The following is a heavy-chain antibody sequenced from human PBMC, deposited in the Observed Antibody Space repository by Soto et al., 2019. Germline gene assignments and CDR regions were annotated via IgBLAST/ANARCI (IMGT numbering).Heavy chain of an antibody. CDR1: GYSFTCYW. Sequence: PGESLKISCKGSGYSFTCYWIGWVRQMPGKGLEWMGIIYPGDSDTRYSPSFQGQVTISADKSISTAYLQWSSLKASDTAMYYCARIGIAVASAYYYYGMDVWGQGTTVTVSS. D-gene: IGHD6-19*01. CDR2: IYPGDSDT. V-gene: IGHV5-51*01. J-gene: IGHJ6*02. CDR3: ARIGIAVASAYYYYGMDV.